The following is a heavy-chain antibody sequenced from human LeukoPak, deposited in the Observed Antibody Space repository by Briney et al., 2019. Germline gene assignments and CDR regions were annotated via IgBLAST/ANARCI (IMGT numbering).Heavy chain of an antibody. J-gene: IGHJ4*02. CDR2: INEDGGQK. Sequence: QTGGSLRLSCAASGFTFSSYWMAWLRQAPGKGLEWVALINEDGGQKHYVDSVKGRFTISRDNAKYSLYLQINSLRAEDTAVYYCAREHYYDSSGYYYDWGQGTLVTVSS. CDR3: AREHYYDSSGYYYD. V-gene: IGHV3-7*03. CDR1: GFTFSSYW. D-gene: IGHD3-22*01.